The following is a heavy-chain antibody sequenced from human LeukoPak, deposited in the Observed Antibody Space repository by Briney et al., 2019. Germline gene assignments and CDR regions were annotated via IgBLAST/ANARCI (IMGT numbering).Heavy chain of an antibody. V-gene: IGHV3-30*02. J-gene: IGHJ4*02. CDR2: IRYDGSNK. CDR3: ARDYPPD. Sequence: QPGGSLRLSCAASGFTLSSYGMHWVRQAPGKGLEWVAFIRYDGSNKYYADSVKGRFTISRDNSKNTLYLQMNSLRAGDTAVYYCARDYPPDWGQGTLVTVSA. CDR1: GFTLSSYG.